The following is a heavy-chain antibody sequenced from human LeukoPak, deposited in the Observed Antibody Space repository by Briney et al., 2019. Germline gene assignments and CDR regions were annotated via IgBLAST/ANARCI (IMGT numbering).Heavy chain of an antibody. CDR3: ARDGLYYYYMDV. Sequence: SQTLSLTCTVSGGSISSGSYYWSWIRQPAGKGLEWIGRIYTSGSTNYNPSLKSRVTISVDTSKNQFSLKLSSVTAADTAVYYCARDGLYYYYMDVWGKGTTVTVSS. V-gene: IGHV4-61*02. D-gene: IGHD3/OR15-3a*01. CDR2: IYTSGST. CDR1: GGSISSGSYY. J-gene: IGHJ6*03.